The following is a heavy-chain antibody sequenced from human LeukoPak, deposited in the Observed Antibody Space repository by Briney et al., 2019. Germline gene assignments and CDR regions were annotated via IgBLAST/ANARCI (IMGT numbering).Heavy chain of an antibody. D-gene: IGHD3/OR15-3a*01. CDR2: ISGGGDGT. CDR3: ATDREDNYGFFGY. J-gene: IGHJ4*02. CDR1: GFTFSNYA. Sequence: GGSLRLSCAASGFTFSNYAMSWVRQAPGKGLEWVSTISGGGDGTYYADSVKGRFTISRDNSKNTLYLQMNSLRAEDTAVYYCATDREDNYGFFGYWGQGTLVTVSS. V-gene: IGHV3-23*01.